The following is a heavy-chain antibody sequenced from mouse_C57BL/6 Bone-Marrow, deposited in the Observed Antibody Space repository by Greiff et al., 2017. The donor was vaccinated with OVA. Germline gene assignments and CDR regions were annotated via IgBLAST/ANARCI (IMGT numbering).Heavy chain of an antibody. CDR3: AREDDYDGYYAMVY. CDR1: GYTFTSYG. J-gene: IGHJ4*01. CDR2: IYPRSGNT. Sequence: VMLVESGAELARPGASVTLSCKASGYTFTSYGISWVKQRTGQGLEWIGEIYPRSGNTYYNEKFKGKATLTADKSSSTAYMELRSLTSEDSAVYFCAREDDYDGYYAMVYWGQGTSVTVSS. V-gene: IGHV1-81*01. D-gene: IGHD2-4*01.